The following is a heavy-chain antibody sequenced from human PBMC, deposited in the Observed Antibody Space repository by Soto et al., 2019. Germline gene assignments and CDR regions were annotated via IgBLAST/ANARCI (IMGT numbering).Heavy chain of an antibody. V-gene: IGHV3-23*01. CDR3: SRRSSGWYFDY. Sequence: PGGSLRLSCAASGFTFSSYWMSWVRQAPGKGLEWVSVISGSGGSTYYADSVKGRFTISRDNSKNTLYLQMNSLRAEDTAVYYCSRRSSGWYFDYWGQGTLVTVSS. CDR1: GFTFSSYW. CDR2: ISGSGGST. J-gene: IGHJ4*02. D-gene: IGHD6-19*01.